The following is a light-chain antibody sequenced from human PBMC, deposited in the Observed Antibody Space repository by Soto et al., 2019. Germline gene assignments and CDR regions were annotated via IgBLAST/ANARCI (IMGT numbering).Light chain of an antibody. Sequence: DIQMTQSPSTLSASVGDRVTVTCWASQTIGSWLAWYQQKPGRAPKLLIFDASSLESGVPSRFSGSGSGTEFTLTISSLQPDDFATYYCQHYNSYSEAFGQGTKVDIK. V-gene: IGKV1-5*01. J-gene: IGKJ1*01. CDR2: DAS. CDR1: QTIGSW. CDR3: QHYNSYSEA.